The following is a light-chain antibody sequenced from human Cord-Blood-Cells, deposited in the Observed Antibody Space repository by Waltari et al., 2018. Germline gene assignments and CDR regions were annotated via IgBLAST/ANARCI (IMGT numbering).Light chain of an antibody. CDR1: SRDVGGYKY. CDR3: CSYAGSYTFV. V-gene: IGLV2-11*01. CDR2: DVS. J-gene: IGLJ1*01. Sequence: QSALTQPRSVSGSPGQSVTIPCTGTSRDVGGYKYVPWYQQHPGKAPKLIIYDVSKRPSGVPDRFSGSKSGNTASLTISGLQAEDEADYYCCSYAGSYTFVFGTGTKVTVL.